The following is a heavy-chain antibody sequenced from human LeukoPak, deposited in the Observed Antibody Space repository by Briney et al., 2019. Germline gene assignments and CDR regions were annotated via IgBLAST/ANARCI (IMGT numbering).Heavy chain of an antibody. D-gene: IGHD3-3*01. J-gene: IGHJ6*02. CDR2: ISYDGSNK. CDR3: ARDNSEWLLYYYYYGMDV. Sequence: GGSLRLSCAASGFTFSSYAMHWVRQAPGKGLEWVGVISYDGSNKYYADSVKGRFTISRDNSKNTLYLQMNSLRSEDTAVYYCARDNSEWLLYYYYYGMDVCGQGTTVTVSS. CDR1: GFTFSSYA. V-gene: IGHV3-30-3*01.